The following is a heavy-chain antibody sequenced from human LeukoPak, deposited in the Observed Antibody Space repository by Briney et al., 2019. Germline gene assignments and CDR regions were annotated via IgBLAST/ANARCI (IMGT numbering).Heavy chain of an antibody. CDR1: GXTFSSYA. D-gene: IGHD3-10*01. Sequence: GGSLRLSCAASGXTFSSYAVSWVRQAPGKGLEWVSAISGSGGSTYYADSVKGRFTISRDNSKNTLYLQMSSLRAEDTAVYYCAKGTTMVRGVFDYWGQGTLVTVSS. CDR2: ISGSGGST. V-gene: IGHV3-23*01. CDR3: AKGTTMVRGVFDY. J-gene: IGHJ4*02.